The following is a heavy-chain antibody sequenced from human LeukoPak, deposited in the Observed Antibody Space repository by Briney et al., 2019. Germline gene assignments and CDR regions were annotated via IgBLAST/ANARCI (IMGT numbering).Heavy chain of an antibody. D-gene: IGHD3-10*01. CDR1: GYTFTNYD. Sequence: ASVKVSCKASGYTFTNYDINWVRQATAQGLEWMGWMNPKSGNTGFAQKFQGRVSMTRSSSIGTAYMELSSLTFEDTAVYYCARTAGDLDYRGQGTLVTVSS. CDR3: ARTAGDLDY. V-gene: IGHV1-8*01. CDR2: MNPKSGNT. J-gene: IGHJ4*02.